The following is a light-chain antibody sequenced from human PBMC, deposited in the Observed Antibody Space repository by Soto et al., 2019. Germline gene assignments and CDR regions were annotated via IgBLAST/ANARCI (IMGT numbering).Light chain of an antibody. CDR3: QQLHDYPIT. CDR1: QSIDTF. V-gene: IGKV1-39*01. Sequence: DIQMTQSPSSLSASVGDRVTITCRASQSIDTFLNWYQQKPGKAPTLLIYSASNLQSGVPSRFSGSGSGTDFTFTISSLQPEDFATYYCQQLHDYPITFGQGTRLEI. J-gene: IGKJ5*01. CDR2: SAS.